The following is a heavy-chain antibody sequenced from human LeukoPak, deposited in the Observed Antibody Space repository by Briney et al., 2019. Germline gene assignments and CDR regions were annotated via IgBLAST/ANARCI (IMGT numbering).Heavy chain of an antibody. CDR2: ISFDGSNK. J-gene: IGHJ4*02. Sequence: GGSLILSCAASGFTFSSYGMNWVRQAPVTGLEWVAVISFDGSNKYYADSVKGRFTISRDNSKNTLYLQMNSLRAEDTAVYYCATETVWGQGTLVTVSS. CDR1: GFTFSSYG. V-gene: IGHV3-30*19. D-gene: IGHD4-17*01. CDR3: ATETV.